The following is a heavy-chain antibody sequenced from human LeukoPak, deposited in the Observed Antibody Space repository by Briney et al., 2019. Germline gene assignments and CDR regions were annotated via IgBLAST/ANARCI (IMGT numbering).Heavy chain of an antibody. J-gene: IGHJ4*02. CDR3: ANYGGDY. CDR2: IHYSDGTI. Sequence: PGGSLRLSCVASGFSFGSYGMSWFRQAPGKGLEWVSTIHYSDGTIYYADSVKGRFTVSRDNSKNTLSLQMDNLRTEDTAVYYCANYGGDYWGQGTLVTVSS. CDR1: GFSFGSYG. D-gene: IGHD4-23*01. V-gene: IGHV3-23*01.